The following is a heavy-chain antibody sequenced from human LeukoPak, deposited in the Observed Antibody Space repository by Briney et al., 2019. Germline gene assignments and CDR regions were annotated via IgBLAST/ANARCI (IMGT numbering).Heavy chain of an antibody. Sequence: GGSLRLSCAASGFTFSSYAMSWVRQAPGKGLEWVSAISGSGGSTYYAGSVKGRFTISRDNSKNTLYLQMNSLRAEDTAVYYCAKDHDFWSGYSNYFDYWGQGTLVTVSS. CDR1: GFTFSSYA. V-gene: IGHV3-23*01. CDR2: ISGSGGST. J-gene: IGHJ4*02. CDR3: AKDHDFWSGYSNYFDY. D-gene: IGHD3-3*01.